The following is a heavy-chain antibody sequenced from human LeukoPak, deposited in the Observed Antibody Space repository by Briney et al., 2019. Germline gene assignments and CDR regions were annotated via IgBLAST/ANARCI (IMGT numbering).Heavy chain of an antibody. CDR1: GFTFSSYG. V-gene: IGHV3-30*18. Sequence: PGGSLRLSCAASGFTFSSYGMHWVRQAPGKGLEWVAVISYDGSNKYYADSVKGRFTISRDNSKNTLYLQMNSLRAEDTAVYYCAKVIGYSSSWPFDYRGQGTLVTVSS. J-gene: IGHJ4*02. CDR3: AKVIGYSSSWPFDY. D-gene: IGHD6-13*01. CDR2: ISYDGSNK.